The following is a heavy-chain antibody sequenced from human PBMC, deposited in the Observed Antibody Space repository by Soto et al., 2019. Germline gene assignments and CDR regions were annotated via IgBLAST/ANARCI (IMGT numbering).Heavy chain of an antibody. Sequence: QVQLVESGGGVVQPGRSLRLSCAASGFTFSSYGMHWVRQAPGKGLEWVAVISYDGSNKYYADSVKGRFTISRDNSKNTLYLQMNSLRAEDTAVYYCAKDSSGRRGGCDYWGQGTLVTVSS. CDR3: AKDSSGRRGGCDY. J-gene: IGHJ4*02. CDR1: GFTFSSYG. D-gene: IGHD6-19*01. CDR2: ISYDGSNK. V-gene: IGHV3-30*18.